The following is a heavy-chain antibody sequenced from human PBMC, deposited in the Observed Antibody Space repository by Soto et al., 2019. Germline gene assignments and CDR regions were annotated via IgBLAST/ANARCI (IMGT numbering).Heavy chain of an antibody. D-gene: IGHD1-26*01. J-gene: IGHJ4*02. CDR2: INTYNGNT. V-gene: IGHV1-18*04. Sequence: RASVTVACKASGYNFTSYGFSSVRQAPGQGLEWMGWINTYNGNTNYAQKLQGRVTMTTDTSTSTAYMELRSLRSDDTAVCYCARAESGSYYLYWGQGSLDTVTS. CDR3: ARAESGSYYLY. CDR1: GYNFTSYG.